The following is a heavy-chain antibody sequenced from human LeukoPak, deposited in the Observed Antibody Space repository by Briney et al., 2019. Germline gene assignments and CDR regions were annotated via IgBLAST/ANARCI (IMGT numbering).Heavy chain of an antibody. CDR1: GGTFSSYA. Sequence: GASVKVSCKASGGTFSSYAISWVRQAPGQGLEWMGGINPIFGTANYAQKFQGRVTITADESTSTAYMELSSLRSEDTAVYYCASCSGGSCYIMDYWGQGTLVSVSS. CDR2: INPIFGTA. CDR3: ASCSGGSCYIMDY. V-gene: IGHV1-69*13. J-gene: IGHJ4*02. D-gene: IGHD2-15*01.